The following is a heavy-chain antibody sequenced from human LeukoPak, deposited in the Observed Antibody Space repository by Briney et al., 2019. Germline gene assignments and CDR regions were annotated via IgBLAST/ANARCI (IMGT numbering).Heavy chain of an antibody. Sequence: KAGGSLRLSCAASGFTVSSNYMSWVRQAPGKGLEWIGYIFYSGSTNYNPSLKSRVTISVDTSKNQFSLNLTSVTAADTAVYYCARHGSGSVAAPKYWGQGTLVTVSS. CDR3: ARHGSGSVAAPKY. J-gene: IGHJ4*02. D-gene: IGHD4-23*01. CDR2: IFYSGST. V-gene: IGHV4-59*08. CDR1: GFTVSSNY.